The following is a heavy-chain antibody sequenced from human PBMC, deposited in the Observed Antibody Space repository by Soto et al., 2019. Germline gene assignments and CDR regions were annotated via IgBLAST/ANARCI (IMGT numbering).Heavy chain of an antibody. CDR3: ASGYGSIDH. V-gene: IGHV4-31*03. Sequence: QVQLQESGPGLVKPSQTLSPTCTVSDGSISSGGYYWSWIRQHPGKGLEWIGYMYHSGNTYYNPSLKSRVTISVDTSKNEFSLKVSSVTAADTALYYCASGYGSIDHWGQGTLVTVSS. CDR1: DGSISSGGYY. CDR2: MYHSGNT. J-gene: IGHJ4*02. D-gene: IGHD2-2*03.